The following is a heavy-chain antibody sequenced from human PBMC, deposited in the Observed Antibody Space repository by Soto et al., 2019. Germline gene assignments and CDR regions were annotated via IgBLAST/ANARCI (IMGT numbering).Heavy chain of an antibody. Sequence: GASVKVSCKASGGNFSSYAMSWVGQGTGKGLEWMGGIIAIFGTANYAQKFQGRVTITADETKSKAYMELSSLRSEDTAVYYCAIERVVPAAGYYYGMDVWGQGTTVTVSS. J-gene: IGHJ6*02. CDR2: IIAIFGTA. D-gene: IGHD2-2*01. CDR1: GGNFSSYA. CDR3: AIERVVPAAGYYYGMDV. V-gene: IGHV1-69*13.